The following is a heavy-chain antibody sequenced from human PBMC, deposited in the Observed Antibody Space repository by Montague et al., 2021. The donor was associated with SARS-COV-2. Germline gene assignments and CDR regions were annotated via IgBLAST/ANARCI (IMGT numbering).Heavy chain of an antibody. J-gene: IGHJ5*02. Sequence: SETLSLTCTVSGGSASSYYWSWTRQSPGKGLQWLGYIYYSGSTDYNPSLKSRVTMSVDTSKNQLSLRLNSVTTADTAVYFCARAGGFYDYWSGYSSSAGFFDPWGQGILVTVSS. CDR2: IYYSGST. D-gene: IGHD3-3*01. CDR1: GGSASSYY. CDR3: ARAGGFYDYWSGYSSSAGFFDP. V-gene: IGHV4-59*02.